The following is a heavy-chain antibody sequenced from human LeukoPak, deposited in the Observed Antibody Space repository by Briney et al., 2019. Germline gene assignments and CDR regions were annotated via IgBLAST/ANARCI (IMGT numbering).Heavy chain of an antibody. D-gene: IGHD5-12*01. CDR2: ISYDGSNK. CDR3: ASISGYSYYYYYGMDV. V-gene: IGHV3-30*04. J-gene: IGHJ6*02. CDR1: GFTFSSYA. Sequence: GRSLRLSCAASGFTFSSYAMHWVRQAPGKGLEWVAVISYDGSNKYYADSVKGRFTISRDNSKNTLYLQMNSLRAEDTAVYYCASISGYSYYYYYGMDVWGQGTTVTVSS.